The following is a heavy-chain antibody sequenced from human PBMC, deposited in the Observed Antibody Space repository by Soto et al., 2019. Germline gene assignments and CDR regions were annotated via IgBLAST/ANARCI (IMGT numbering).Heavy chain of an antibody. V-gene: IGHV3-7*04. CDR2: IKQDGSEK. CDR1: GFTFSRYW. CDR3: ARENSGYLTHYFYYYGMDV. J-gene: IGHJ6*02. D-gene: IGHD5-12*01. Sequence: GGSLRLSCAASGFTFSRYWMTWVRQAPGKGLEWVANIKQDGSEKYYVDSVKGRFTISRDNAKNSLYLQMNSLRGDDRAVYYCARENSGYLTHYFYYYGMDVWGQGTTVTVSS.